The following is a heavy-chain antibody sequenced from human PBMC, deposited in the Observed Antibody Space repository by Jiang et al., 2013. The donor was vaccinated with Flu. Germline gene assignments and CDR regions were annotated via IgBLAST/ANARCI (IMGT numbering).Heavy chain of an antibody. D-gene: IGHD6-13*01. J-gene: IGHJ4*02. CDR2: ISYSGST. V-gene: IGHV4-39*01. CDR1: GRSISSSSYY. Sequence: GLVKSSETLSLTCTVSGRSISSSSYYWGWIRQPPGKGLEWIGTISYSGSTYYNMSLKSRVTISVDTSKNQFSLKLSSVTAADTAVYYCARILAASVTIDYWGQGTLVTVSS. CDR3: ARILAASVTIDY.